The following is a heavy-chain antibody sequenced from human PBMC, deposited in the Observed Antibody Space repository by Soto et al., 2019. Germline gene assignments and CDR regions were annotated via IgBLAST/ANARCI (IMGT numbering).Heavy chain of an antibody. V-gene: IGHV1-2*04. J-gene: IGHJ6*04. CDR3: ARGGGITIFGVVIATNDYYYYYGIDA. CDR1: GYTFTGYY. CDR2: INPNSGGT. Sequence: ASVKVSCKASGYTFTGYYMHWVRQAPGQGLEWMGWINPNSGGTNYAQKFQGWVTMTRDTSISTAYMELSRLRSDDTAVYYCARGGGITIFGVVIATNDYYYYYGIDAWAEGTTVTVSA. D-gene: IGHD3-3*01.